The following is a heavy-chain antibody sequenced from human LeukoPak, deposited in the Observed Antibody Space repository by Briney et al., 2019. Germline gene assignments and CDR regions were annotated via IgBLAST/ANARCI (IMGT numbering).Heavy chain of an antibody. CDR2: IKQDGSGK. CDR3: ARGSAAAGTYWFDP. D-gene: IGHD6-13*01. Sequence: GGSLRLSCAAPGFTFSSYWMSWVRQAPGKGLEWVANIKQDGSGKYYVDSVKGRFTISRDNAKNSLYLQMNSLRAEDTAVYYCARGSAAAGTYWFDPWGQGTLVTVSS. J-gene: IGHJ5*02. CDR1: GFTFSSYW. V-gene: IGHV3-7*01.